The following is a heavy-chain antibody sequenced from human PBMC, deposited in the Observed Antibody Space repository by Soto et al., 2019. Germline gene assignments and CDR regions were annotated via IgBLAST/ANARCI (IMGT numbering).Heavy chain of an antibody. CDR3: PRAFSPGAAGRLFDF. V-gene: IGHV3-33*08. J-gene: IGHJ4*02. CDR1: GFTFSSYG. D-gene: IGHD6-25*01. Sequence: GGSLRLSCVASGFTFSSYGMHWVRQAPGKGLEWLAVIWYDGSIKYYADSVKGRFTISRDDSKNTLYLQMDSLRVEDSAIYYCPRAFSPGAAGRLFDFWGLGTPVTVSS. CDR2: IWYDGSIK.